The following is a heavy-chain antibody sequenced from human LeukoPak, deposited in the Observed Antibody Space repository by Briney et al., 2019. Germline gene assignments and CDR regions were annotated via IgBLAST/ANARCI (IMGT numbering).Heavy chain of an antibody. CDR2: ISAYNGNT. CDR3: ARDSGYYDFWSGYYTIDY. V-gene: IGHV1-18*01. CDR1: GGTFSSYA. Sequence: ASVKVSCKASGGTFSSYAISWVRQAPGQGLEWMGWISAYNGNTNYAQKLQGRVTMTTDTSTSTAYMELRSLRSDDTAVYYCARDSGYYDFWSGYYTIDYWGQGTLVTVSS. D-gene: IGHD3-3*01. J-gene: IGHJ4*02.